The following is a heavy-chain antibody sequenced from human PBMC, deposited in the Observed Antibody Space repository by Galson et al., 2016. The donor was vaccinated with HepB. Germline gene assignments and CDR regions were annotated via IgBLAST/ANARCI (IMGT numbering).Heavy chain of an antibody. J-gene: IGHJ4*02. CDR3: ATEGGIAGATGLDY. Sequence: SLRLSCAASGFAFNKTAMHWVRQAPGKGLEWVAMIWRGGFIQFYADSVKGRFTISRDNSKNTLYLQMNSLRDEDTGFYYCATEGGIAGATGLDYWGQGTLVIVSS. V-gene: IGHV3-33*01. CDR2: IWRGGFIQ. D-gene: IGHD1-26*01. CDR1: GFAFNKTA.